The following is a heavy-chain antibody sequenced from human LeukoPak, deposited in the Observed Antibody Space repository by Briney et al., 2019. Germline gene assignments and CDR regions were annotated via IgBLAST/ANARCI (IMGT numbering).Heavy chain of an antibody. CDR2: INHSGST. CDR3: ARHRKYYGSGSYDY. D-gene: IGHD3-10*01. J-gene: IGHJ4*02. Sequence: SETLSLTCAVYGGSFSGYYWSWIRQPPGKGLEWIGEINHSGSTNYNPSLKSRVTISVDTSKNQFSLKLSSVTAADTAVYYCARHRKYYGSGSYDYWGQGTLVTVSS. V-gene: IGHV4-34*01. CDR1: GGSFSGYY.